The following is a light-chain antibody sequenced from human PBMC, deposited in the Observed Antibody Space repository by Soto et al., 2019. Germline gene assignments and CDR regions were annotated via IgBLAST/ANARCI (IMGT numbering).Light chain of an antibody. CDR2: DAS. J-gene: IGKJ4*01. CDR1: QSVNNN. CDR3: QQYNNWPPLT. V-gene: IGKV3-15*01. Sequence: ERVLTQAPATLSVSPGERAFLSCRASQSVNNNLAWYQQKPGQAPRLLIYDASTRATGIPGRFSGSGSGTEFTLTISSLQSEDSAVYYCQQYNNWPPLTFGGGTKVDIK.